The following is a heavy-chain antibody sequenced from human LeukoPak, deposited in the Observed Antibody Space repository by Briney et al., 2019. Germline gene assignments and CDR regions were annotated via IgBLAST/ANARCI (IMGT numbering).Heavy chain of an antibody. J-gene: IGHJ6*02. V-gene: IGHV4-39*01. CDR3: ARQTWDYYGMDV. CDR1: GGSISSSSYY. CDR2: IYYSGST. Sequence: SETLSLTCTVSGGSISSSSYYWGWIRQPPGKGLEWIGSIYYSGSTYYNPSLKSRVTISVDTSKNQFSLKLNSVTAADTAVYNCARQTWDYYGMDVWGQGTTVTVSS.